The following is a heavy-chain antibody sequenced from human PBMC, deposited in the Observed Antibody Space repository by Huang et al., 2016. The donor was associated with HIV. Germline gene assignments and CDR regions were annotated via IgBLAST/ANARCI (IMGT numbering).Heavy chain of an antibody. CDR2: ISVYNGKT. D-gene: IGHD5-18*01. J-gene: IGHJ6*03. Sequence: QVQLVQSGAEVKKPGASVKVSCKASGYTFSSFGISWVRQAPGQGLEWVGGISVYNGKTKVAQKFQGRLTMTTDTSTSTAYMELRSLRSDDTAVYYCARGGGIQLWLLGYYYMDVWGNGTTVTVSS. CDR3: ARGGGIQLWLLGYYYMDV. V-gene: IGHV1-18*01. CDR1: GYTFSSFG.